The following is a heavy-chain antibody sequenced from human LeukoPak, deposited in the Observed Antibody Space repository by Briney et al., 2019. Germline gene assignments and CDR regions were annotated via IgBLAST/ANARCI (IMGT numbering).Heavy chain of an antibody. J-gene: IGHJ4*02. D-gene: IGHD2-15*01. V-gene: IGHV4-59*01. CDR1: GGSISSYY. Sequence: SETLSLTCTVSGGSISSYYWSWIRQPPGKGLEWIGYIYYSGSTNYNPSLKNRVTISVDTSKNQFSLKLSSVTAADTAVYYCARDGRCSGGSCYSDYWGQGTLVTVSS. CDR3: ARDGRCSGGSCYSDY. CDR2: IYYSGST.